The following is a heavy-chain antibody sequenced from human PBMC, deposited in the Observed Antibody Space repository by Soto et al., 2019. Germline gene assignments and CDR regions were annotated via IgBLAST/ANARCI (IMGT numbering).Heavy chain of an antibody. V-gene: IGHV4-59*01. CDR3: AGEVVDAFDI. Sequence: PSETLSLTCTVSGGSISSYYWSWIRQPPGKGLEWIEYVYYSGSTNYNPSLKSRVTISVDTSKNQFSLKLSSVTAADTAVYYCAGEVVDAFDIWGQGTMVTVSS. J-gene: IGHJ3*02. CDR1: GGSISSYY. D-gene: IGHD2-15*01. CDR2: VYYSGST.